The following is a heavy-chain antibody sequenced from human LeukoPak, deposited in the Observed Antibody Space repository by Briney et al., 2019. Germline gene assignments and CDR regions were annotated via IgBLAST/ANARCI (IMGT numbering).Heavy chain of an antibody. CDR1: GFAFGTCA. D-gene: IGHD3-22*01. CDR2: IRGDGVVT. CDR3: AKARGIYDNFGPDY. Sequence: GGSLRLSCVDSGFAFGTCAVSWVRQAPGKGLEWVSAIRGDGVVTYYADSVKGRFTISRDISRNTLYLQMNGLRAEDTAIYYCAKARGIYDNFGPDYWGQGTLVTVSS. V-gene: IGHV3-23*01. J-gene: IGHJ4*02.